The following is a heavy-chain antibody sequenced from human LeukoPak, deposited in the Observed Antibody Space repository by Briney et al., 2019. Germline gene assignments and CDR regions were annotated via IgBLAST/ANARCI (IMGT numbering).Heavy chain of an antibody. J-gene: IGHJ4*02. V-gene: IGHV4-30-2*01. D-gene: IGHD5-18*01. Sequence: SQTLSLTCAVSGGSISSGGYSWSWIRQPPGKGLEWIGYIYHSGSTYHNPSLKSRVTISVDRSKNQFSLKLSSVTAADTAVYYCASGYSYGYDYWGQGTLVTVSS. CDR3: ASGYSYGYDY. CDR2: IYHSGST. CDR1: GGSISSGGYS.